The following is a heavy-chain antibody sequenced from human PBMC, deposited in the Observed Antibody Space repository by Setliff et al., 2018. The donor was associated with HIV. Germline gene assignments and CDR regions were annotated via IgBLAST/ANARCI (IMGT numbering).Heavy chain of an antibody. CDR1: GDSISGYY. Sequence: SETLSLTCTVSGDSISGYYWSWIRQSPGKGLEWIGFIYETGSTYYNPSLKSRVSISIDTSKNQFSLKLSSVTAADTAVYFCARDGYTNGYGYYYFYMDVWGKGTTVTV. D-gene: IGHD5-18*01. CDR3: ARDGYTNGYGYYYFYMDV. J-gene: IGHJ6*03. CDR2: IYETGST. V-gene: IGHV4-59*12.